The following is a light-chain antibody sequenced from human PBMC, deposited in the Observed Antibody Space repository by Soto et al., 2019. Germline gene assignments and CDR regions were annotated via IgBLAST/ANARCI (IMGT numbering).Light chain of an antibody. Sequence: QSALTQPASLSGSPGQSITISCTGTSSDIGAYDYVSWFQQHPGKAPKLMISEVTIRPSGVSIRFSGSKSGNTASLTISGLQAEDEADYYCSSYTSSSSLVFGGGTKLTVL. V-gene: IGLV2-14*01. CDR2: EVT. CDR1: SSDIGAYDY. J-gene: IGLJ2*01. CDR3: SSYTSSSSLV.